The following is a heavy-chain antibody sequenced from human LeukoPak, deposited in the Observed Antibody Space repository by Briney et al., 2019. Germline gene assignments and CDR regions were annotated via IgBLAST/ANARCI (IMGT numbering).Heavy chain of an antibody. CDR1: GYTFTSYA. J-gene: IGHJ5*02. CDR3: ARARRIAVAGTGWFDP. CDR2: INAGNGNT. D-gene: IGHD6-19*01. V-gene: IGHV1-3*01. Sequence: ASVKVSCKASGYTFTSYAMHWVRQAPGQRLEWMGWINAGNGNTKYSQKFQGRVTITRDTSISTAYMELSRLRSDDTAVYYCARARRIAVAGTGWFDPWGQGTLVTVSS.